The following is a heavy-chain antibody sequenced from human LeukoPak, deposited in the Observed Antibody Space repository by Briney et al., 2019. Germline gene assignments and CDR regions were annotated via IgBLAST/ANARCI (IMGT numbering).Heavy chain of an antibody. Sequence: GASVKVSCKASGYSFTHHGITWVRQAPEQGLEWMGWISAYNGNTNYAQKLQGRVTMTTDTSTSTAYMELRSLRSDDTAVYYCARVGRDGYNPDYWGQGTLVTVSS. CDR1: GYSFTHHG. J-gene: IGHJ4*02. CDR3: ARVGRDGYNPDY. V-gene: IGHV1-18*01. D-gene: IGHD5-24*01. CDR2: ISAYNGNT.